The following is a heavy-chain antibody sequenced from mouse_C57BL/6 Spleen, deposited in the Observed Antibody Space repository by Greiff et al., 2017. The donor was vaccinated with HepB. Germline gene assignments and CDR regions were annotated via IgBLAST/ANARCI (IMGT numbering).Heavy chain of an antibody. V-gene: IGHV14-4*01. CDR1: GFNIKDDY. CDR2: IDPENGDT. CDR3: TTKDWVAY. Sequence: EVQLQQSGAELVRPGASVKLSCTASGFNIKDDYMHWVKQRPEQGLEWIGWIDPENGDTEYASKFQGKATITADTYSNTAYLQLSSLTSEDTAVYYCTTKDWVAYWGQGTLVTVSA. J-gene: IGHJ3*01.